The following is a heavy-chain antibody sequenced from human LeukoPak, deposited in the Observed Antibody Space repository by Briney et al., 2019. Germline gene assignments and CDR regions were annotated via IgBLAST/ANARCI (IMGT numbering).Heavy chain of an antibody. Sequence: AGGSLRLSCAVSGFTFNNNAMSWVRQAPGKGLECVSAISATGGATYYADSVKGRITISRDNSKSTLYLQINSLRAEDTAVYYCVREDTPATANYWGQGTLVTISS. J-gene: IGHJ4*02. CDR2: ISATGGAT. CDR3: VREDTPATANY. V-gene: IGHV3-23*01. CDR1: GFTFNNNA. D-gene: IGHD2-21*02.